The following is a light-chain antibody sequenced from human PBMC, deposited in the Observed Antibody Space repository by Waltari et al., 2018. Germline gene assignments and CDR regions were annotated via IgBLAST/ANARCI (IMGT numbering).Light chain of an antibody. V-gene: IGKV3-20*01. CDR3: QQYDGNVFT. CDR1: QTVNSAH. Sequence: EFVLTQSLGTLSLSPGERATLSCRASQTVNSAHTLWYQQKAGQPPRLLVYVTSTRATGIPDRFSGSGSGTDFTLTISRLEPEDSAVYYCQQYDGNVFTIGPGSVVEI. CDR2: VTS. J-gene: IGKJ3*01.